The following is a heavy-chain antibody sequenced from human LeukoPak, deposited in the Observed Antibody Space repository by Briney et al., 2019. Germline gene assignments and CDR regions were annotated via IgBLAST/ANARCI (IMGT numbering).Heavy chain of an antibody. D-gene: IGHD2-15*01. CDR1: GGSISSYY. CDR3: ASTPEIYCSGGSCYSGWDWFDP. Sequence: PSETLSLTCTVSGGSISSYYWSWIRQPPGKGLEWIGYIYYSGSTNYNPSLKSRVTISVDTSKNQFSLKLSSVTAADTAVYYCASTPEIYCSGGSCYSGWDWFDPWGQGTLVTVSS. CDR2: IYYSGST. J-gene: IGHJ5*02. V-gene: IGHV4-59*01.